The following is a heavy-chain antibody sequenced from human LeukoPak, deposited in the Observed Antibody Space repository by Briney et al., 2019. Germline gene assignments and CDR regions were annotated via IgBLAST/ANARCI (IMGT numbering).Heavy chain of an antibody. D-gene: IGHD4-17*01. V-gene: IGHV1-18*01. J-gene: IGHJ6*02. CDR2: ISAYNGNT. Sequence: ASVKVSCKASGYTFTSYGISWVRLAPGQGLEWMGWISAYNGNTNYAQKLQGRVTMTTDTSTSTAYMELRSLRSDDTAVYYCARNHGDYKHHYYYYGMDVWGQGTTVTVSS. CDR1: GYTFTSYG. CDR3: ARNHGDYKHHYYYYGMDV.